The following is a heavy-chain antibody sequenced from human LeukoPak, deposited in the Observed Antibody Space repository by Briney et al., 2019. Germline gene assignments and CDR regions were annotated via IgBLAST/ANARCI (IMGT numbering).Heavy chain of an antibody. D-gene: IGHD3-10*01. CDR3: ARGNYYGQDY. Sequence: GGSLRLSCGASGFTFSSYWMHWVRQAPGKGLVWISRINSDGSTTSYADSVKGRFTISRDNAKNTLYLQMNSLRAEDTAVYYCARGNYYGQDYWGQGTLVTVSS. J-gene: IGHJ4*02. V-gene: IGHV3-74*01. CDR2: INSDGSTT. CDR1: GFTFSSYW.